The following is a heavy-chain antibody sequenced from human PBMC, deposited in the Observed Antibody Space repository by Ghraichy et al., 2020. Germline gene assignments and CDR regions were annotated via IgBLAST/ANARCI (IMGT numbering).Heavy chain of an antibody. CDR3: ARGSSRWSNWYFDL. D-gene: IGHD6-13*01. J-gene: IGHJ2*01. CDR1: GFTLDNYW. Sequence: GGSLRLSCAASGFTLDNYWMHWVRQAPGKGLVWVSRIDVDGRTPSSADFVKDRFTISRDNAKNTVYLQVNSLRGEDTAVYSCARGSSRWSNWYFDLWGRGTLVTVSS. V-gene: IGHV3-74*01. CDR2: IDVDGRTP.